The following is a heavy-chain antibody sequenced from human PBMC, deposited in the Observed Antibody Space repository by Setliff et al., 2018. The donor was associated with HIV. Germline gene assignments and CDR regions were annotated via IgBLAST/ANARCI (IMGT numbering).Heavy chain of an antibody. CDR2: ISSSSGHI. CDR1: GFTFSDYY. D-gene: IGHD6-13*01. Sequence: GGSLRLSCAASGFTFSDYYMSWIRQAPGKGLEWISYISSSSGHINYADSVKGRFTISRDNAKNSLYLQMNSLRAEDTAGYYCATLSSNWHLDYWGQGTLVTVSS. J-gene: IGHJ4*02. V-gene: IGHV3-11*06. CDR3: ATLSSNWHLDY.